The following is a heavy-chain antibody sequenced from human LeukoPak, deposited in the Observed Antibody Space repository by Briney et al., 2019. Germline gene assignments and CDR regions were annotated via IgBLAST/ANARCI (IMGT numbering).Heavy chain of an antibody. J-gene: IGHJ4*02. Sequence: SETLSLTCTVSGGSISSYYWSWIRQPPGKGLEWIGYIYYSGSTNYNPSLKSRVTISVDTSKNQFSLKLSSVTAADVAVYYCARGVVEMATNEGLDYWGQGTLVTVSS. V-gene: IGHV4-59*01. D-gene: IGHD5-24*01. CDR2: IYYSGST. CDR3: ARGVVEMATNEGLDY. CDR1: GGSISSYY.